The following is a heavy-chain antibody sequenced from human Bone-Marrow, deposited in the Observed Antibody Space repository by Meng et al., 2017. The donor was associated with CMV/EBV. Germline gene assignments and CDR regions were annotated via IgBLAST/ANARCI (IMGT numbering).Heavy chain of an antibody. CDR3: GRDLTGERDL. D-gene: IGHD7-27*01. Sequence: VLLVGSGWVLILPGGSLSLSCAVSGFTFSSYWLHWVLLVPVEGLMWVSRINTDGSFTSYADSVKGRFTISRDNAKNTLYLQMNSLRVDDSAVYYCGRDLTGERDLWGQGTLVTVSS. CDR1: GFTFSSYW. V-gene: IGHV3-74*03. J-gene: IGHJ4*02. CDR2: INTDGSFT.